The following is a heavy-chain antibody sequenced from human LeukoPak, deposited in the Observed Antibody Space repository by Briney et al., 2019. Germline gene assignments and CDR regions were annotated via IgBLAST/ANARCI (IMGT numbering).Heavy chain of an antibody. CDR3: ASAVYSSSWYMQYYYYYMDV. CDR2: INTDGSST. Sequence: GGSLRLSCAASGFTFSSYWMHWVRQAPGKGLVWVSRINTDGSSTSYADSVKGRFTISRDNAKNTLYLQMNSLRAEDTAVYYCASAVYSSSWYMQYYYYYMDVWGKGTTVTVSS. CDR1: GFTFSSYW. J-gene: IGHJ6*03. D-gene: IGHD6-13*01. V-gene: IGHV3-74*01.